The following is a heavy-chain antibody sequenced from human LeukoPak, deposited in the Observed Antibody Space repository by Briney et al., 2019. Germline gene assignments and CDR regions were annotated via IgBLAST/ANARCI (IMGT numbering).Heavy chain of an antibody. V-gene: IGHV3-9*01. CDR1: GFTFDDYA. Sequence: GRSLRLSCAASGFTFDDYAMHWVRQAPGKGLEWVSGISRNSGSIGYADSVKGRFTISRDNAKNSLYLQMNSLRAEDTALYYCAKDYGSGSYYSYYYYYYGMDVWGQGTTVTVSS. CDR3: AKDYGSGSYYSYYYYYYGMDV. D-gene: IGHD3-10*01. J-gene: IGHJ6*02. CDR2: ISRNSGSI.